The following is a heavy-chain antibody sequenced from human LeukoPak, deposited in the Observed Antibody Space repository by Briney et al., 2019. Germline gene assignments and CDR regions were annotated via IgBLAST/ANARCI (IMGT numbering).Heavy chain of an antibody. CDR2: IYHSGST. CDR1: GGSISSGGYS. Sequence: SETLSLTCAVSGGSISSGGYSWSWIRQPPGKGLEWIGYIYHSGSTYYNPSLKSRVTISVDRSKNQFSLKVSSVTAADTAVYYCARGGGHDWGAFDYWGQGTLVTVSS. V-gene: IGHV4-30-2*01. D-gene: IGHD5-12*01. J-gene: IGHJ4*02. CDR3: ARGGGHDWGAFDY.